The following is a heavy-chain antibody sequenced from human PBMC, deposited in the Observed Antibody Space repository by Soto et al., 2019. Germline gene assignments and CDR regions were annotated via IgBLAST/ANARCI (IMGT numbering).Heavy chain of an antibody. V-gene: IGHV4-31*03. J-gene: IGHJ3*02. Sequence: SETLSLTCTVSGGSISSGGYYWSWIRQQPRKSLERIGYIYYSGSTYYNPSLKSRVTISVDTSKNQFSLKLSSVTAADTAVYYCARDYYDSSGYYYVGAFDIWGQGTMVTVSS. CDR2: IYYSGST. CDR3: ARDYYDSSGYYYVGAFDI. CDR1: GGSISSGGYY. D-gene: IGHD3-22*01.